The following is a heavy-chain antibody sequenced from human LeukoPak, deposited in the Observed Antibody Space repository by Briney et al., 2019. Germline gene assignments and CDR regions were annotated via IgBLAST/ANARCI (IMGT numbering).Heavy chain of an antibody. CDR2: ISAYNGNT. CDR3: ARGNQLLYNFAY. CDR1: GYTFTSYG. J-gene: IGHJ4*02. Sequence: ASVKVSCKASGYTFTSYGISWVRQAPGQGLEWMGWISAYNGNTNYTQTLQGRVTMTTDTSTSTAYMELRSLRSDDTAVYYCARGNQLLYNFAYWGQGTLVTVSS. D-gene: IGHD2-2*02. V-gene: IGHV1-18*01.